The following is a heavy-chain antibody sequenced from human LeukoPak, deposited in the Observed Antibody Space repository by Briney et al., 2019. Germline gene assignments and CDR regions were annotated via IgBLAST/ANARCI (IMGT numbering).Heavy chain of an antibody. CDR3: ARGYDSSGYFSD. D-gene: IGHD3-22*01. CDR2: IDTNTGNP. Sequence: ASVKVSCKASGYTFSSNAINWVRQAPGQGLEWMGWIDTNTGNPTYAQGFTGQFVFTLDTSVSTAYLQISSLKAEDTAEYFCARGYDSSGYFSDWGQGTLVTVSS. J-gene: IGHJ4*02. CDR1: GYTFSSNA. V-gene: IGHV7-4-1*02.